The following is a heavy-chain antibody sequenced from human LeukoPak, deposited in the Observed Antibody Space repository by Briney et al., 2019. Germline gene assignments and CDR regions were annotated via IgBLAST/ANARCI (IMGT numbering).Heavy chain of an antibody. D-gene: IGHD6-13*01. CDR1: GFTFSSYA. V-gene: IGHV3-23*01. CDR3: AKSPRERGGGYSSSWYWFDP. CDR2: ISGSGGST. J-gene: IGHJ5*02. Sequence: GGSLRLSCAASGFTFSSYAMSWVRQAPGKGLEWVSAISGSGGSTYYADSVKGRFTISRDNSKNTLYLQMNSLRSEDTAVYYCAKSPRERGGGYSSSWYWFDPWGQGTLVTVSS.